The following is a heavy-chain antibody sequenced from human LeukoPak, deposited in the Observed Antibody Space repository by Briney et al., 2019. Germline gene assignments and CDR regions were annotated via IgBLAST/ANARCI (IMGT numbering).Heavy chain of an antibody. CDR1: GYTLDRFG. D-gene: IGHD6-13*01. V-gene: IGHV1-18*01. J-gene: IGHJ4*02. Sequence: ASVKVSCKASGYTLDRFGISWVRQAPGLGLEWLGWINPYNGKTIFGEKFQGRVTMTTDTSTSTVYMELTSLRSDDTAVYFCARDTPQHLKRFDYWGQGTLVTVS. CDR2: INPYNGKT. CDR3: ARDTPQHLKRFDY.